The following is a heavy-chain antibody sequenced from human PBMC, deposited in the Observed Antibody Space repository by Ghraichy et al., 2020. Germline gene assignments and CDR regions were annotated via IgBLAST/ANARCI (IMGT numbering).Heavy chain of an antibody. CDR1: GGSISSYY. V-gene: IGHV4-59*01. CDR2: IYYSGST. Sequence: SQTLSLTCTVSGGSISSYYWSWIRQPPGKGLEWIGYIYYSGSTNYNPSLKSRVTISVDTSKNQFSLKLSSVTAADTAVYYCARGKVLRWDAFDIWGQGTMVTVSS. D-gene: IGHD4-23*01. J-gene: IGHJ3*02. CDR3: ARGKVLRWDAFDI.